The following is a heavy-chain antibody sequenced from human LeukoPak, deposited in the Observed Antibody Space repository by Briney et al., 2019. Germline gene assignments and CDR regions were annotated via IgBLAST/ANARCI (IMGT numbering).Heavy chain of an antibody. J-gene: IGHJ5*02. CDR3: AKKFIVVVPAATYNWFDP. Sequence: SETLSLTCAVYGGSFSGYYWSWIRQPPGKGLEWIGEINHSGSTNYNPSLKSRVTISVDTSKKQFSLKLSSVTAADTAVYYCAKKFIVVVPAATYNWFDPWGQGTLVTVSS. CDR2: INHSGST. V-gene: IGHV4-34*01. CDR1: GGSFSGYY. D-gene: IGHD2-2*01.